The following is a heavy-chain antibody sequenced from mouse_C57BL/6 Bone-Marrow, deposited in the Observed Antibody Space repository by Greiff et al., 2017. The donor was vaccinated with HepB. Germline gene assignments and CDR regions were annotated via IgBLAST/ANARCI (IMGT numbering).Heavy chain of an antibody. V-gene: IGHV10-1*01. CDR1: GFSFNTYA. CDR2: IRSKSNNYAT. D-gene: IGHD1-1*01. CDR3: VRSYYYGSREVPAWFAY. J-gene: IGHJ3*01. Sequence: GGGLVQPKGSLKLSCAASGFSFNTYAMNWVRQAPGKGLEWVARIRSKSNNYATYYADSVKDRFTISRDDSESMLYLQMNNLKTEDTAMYYCVRSYYYGSREVPAWFAYWGQGTLVTVSA.